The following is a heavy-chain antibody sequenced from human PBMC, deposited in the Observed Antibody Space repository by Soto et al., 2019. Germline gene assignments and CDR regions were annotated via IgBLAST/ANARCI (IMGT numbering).Heavy chain of an antibody. CDR1: GYTFTGYY. V-gene: IGHV1-2*02. Sequence: VASVKVSCKASGYTFTGYYMHWVRQAPGQGLEWMGWINPNSGGTNYAQKFQGRVTMTRDTSISTAYMELSRLRSDDTAVYYCARDRSPKLYYFDYWGQGTLVTVSS. D-gene: IGHD2-15*01. CDR2: INPNSGGT. CDR3: ARDRSPKLYYFDY. J-gene: IGHJ4*02.